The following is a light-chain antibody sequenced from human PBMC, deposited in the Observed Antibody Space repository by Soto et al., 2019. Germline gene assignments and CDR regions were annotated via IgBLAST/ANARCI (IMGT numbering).Light chain of an antibody. J-gene: IGKJ4*01. CDR3: QQRRNWPRLA. CDR2: LAS. CDR1: QSLLHTDGYNY. V-gene: IGKV2-28*01. Sequence: DIVMTQSPLSLSVTPGESASISCRSSQSLLHTDGYNYLDWYVQKPGQSPQVLIFLASTRASGVSDRFRGSGSGTDFTLTISRVEPEDFAVYYCQQRRNWPRLAFGGGTKVDIK.